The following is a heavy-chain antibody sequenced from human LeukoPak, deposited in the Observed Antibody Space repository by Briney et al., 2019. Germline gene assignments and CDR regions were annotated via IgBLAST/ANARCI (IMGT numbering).Heavy chain of an antibody. CDR3: ASGNYYQDY. CDR1: GGSISSSSYY. D-gene: IGHD1-26*01. V-gene: IGHV4-39*07. CDR2: IYYSGST. Sequence: PSETLSLTCTVSGGSISSSSYYWGWIRQPPGKGLEWIGSIYYSGSTYYNPSLKSRVTISADTSKNQFSLKMNSVTAADTAVYYCASGNYYQDYWGQGTVVTVSP. J-gene: IGHJ4*02.